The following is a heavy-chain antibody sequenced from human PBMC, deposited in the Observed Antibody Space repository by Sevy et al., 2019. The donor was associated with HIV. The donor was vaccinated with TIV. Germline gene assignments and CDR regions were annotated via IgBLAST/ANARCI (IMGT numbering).Heavy chain of an antibody. CDR3: AKEGYYCVSHSADWFDP. CDR2: ISKDGTNK. V-gene: IGHV3-30*04. D-gene: IGHD2-15*01. CDR1: GFNISPYA. J-gene: IGHJ5*02. Sequence: GGSLRLSCSASGFNISPYALHWVRQTPGKGLQWLAVISKDGTNKDYADFVKGRFSLSRDNSKNTLYLQMSNLRPEDTAVYYCAKEGYYCVSHSADWFDPWGQGTLVTVSS.